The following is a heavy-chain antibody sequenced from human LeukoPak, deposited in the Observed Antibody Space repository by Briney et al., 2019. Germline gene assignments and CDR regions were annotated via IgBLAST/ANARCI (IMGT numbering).Heavy chain of an antibody. V-gene: IGHV4-39*01. CDR3: ARPATSGTYYSAFDY. CDR2: IYYSGST. J-gene: IGHJ4*02. D-gene: IGHD3-22*01. Sequence: SETLSLTCTVSGGSISSSGYYWGWIRQPPGKELEWIGTIYYSGSTNYNPSLKSRVTISADMSKNQFSLTVTSVTAADTALYYCARPATSGTYYSAFDYWGQGTLVAVSS. CDR1: GGSISSSGYY.